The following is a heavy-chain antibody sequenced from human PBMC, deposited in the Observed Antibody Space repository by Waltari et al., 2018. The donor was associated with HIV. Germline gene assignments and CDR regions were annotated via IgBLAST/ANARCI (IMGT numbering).Heavy chain of an antibody. V-gene: IGHV3-74*01. CDR3: ARLGYVWGSYRSPRAFDI. J-gene: IGHJ3*02. Sequence: EVQLVESGGGLVQPGGSLRLSCAASGFTFSSYWMPWVRQAPGKGLVWVSRIKRDGGSTSYADSVKGRFTISRDNAKNTLYLQMNSLRAEDTAVYYCARLGYVWGSYRSPRAFDIWGQGTMVTVSS. CDR2: IKRDGGST. D-gene: IGHD3-16*02. CDR1: GFTFSSYW.